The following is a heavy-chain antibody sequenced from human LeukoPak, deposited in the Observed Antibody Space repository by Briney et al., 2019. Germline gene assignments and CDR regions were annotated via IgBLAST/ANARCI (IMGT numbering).Heavy chain of an antibody. V-gene: IGHV3-53*01. CDR2: IYSGDTT. J-gene: IGHJ4*02. Sequence: GGSLRLSCAVSGFTVSGNYMSWVRQAPGKGLEWVSLIYSGDTTLYADSVKGRFTIFRDNAKNSLYLQMNSLRAEDTAVYYCARDRDSSSWSSRRVGDYFDYWGQGTLVTVSS. CDR1: GFTVSGNY. D-gene: IGHD6-13*01. CDR3: ARDRDSSSWSSRRVGDYFDY.